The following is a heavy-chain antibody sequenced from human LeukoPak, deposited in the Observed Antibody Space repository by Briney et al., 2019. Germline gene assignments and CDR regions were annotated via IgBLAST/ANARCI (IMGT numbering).Heavy chain of an antibody. CDR3: AKDGGSWDYFDY. CDR1: GFTFDDYA. V-gene: IGHV3-9*01. Sequence: GRSLRLSCAASGFTFDDYAMHWVRRAPGKGLEWVSGISWNSGSIGYADSVKGRFTISRDNAKNSLYLQMNSLRAEDTALYYCAKDGGSWDYFDYWGQGTLVTVSS. CDR2: ISWNSGSI. D-gene: IGHD6-13*01. J-gene: IGHJ4*02.